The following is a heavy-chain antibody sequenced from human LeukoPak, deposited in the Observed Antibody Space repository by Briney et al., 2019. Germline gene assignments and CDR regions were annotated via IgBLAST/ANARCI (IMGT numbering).Heavy chain of an antibody. CDR2: ISHSGSP. J-gene: IGHJ4*02. CDR1: GYSISSGYY. Sequence: SETLPLTCTVSGYSISSGYYWGWVRQTPGKGLEWIASISHSGSPHYNPSLKSHVTITHDLSKNLLSLTLNSVTAADAAVYYCAREGRENIAIGVDWGQGALVTVSS. V-gene: IGHV4-38-2*02. CDR3: AREGRENIAIGVD. D-gene: IGHD3-16*02.